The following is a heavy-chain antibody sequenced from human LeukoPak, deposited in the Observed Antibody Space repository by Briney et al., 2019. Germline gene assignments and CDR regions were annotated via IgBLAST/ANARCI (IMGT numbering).Heavy chain of an antibody. CDR3: ARADVDTAMEYQDYYYYMDV. CDR1: GYTFTSYA. Sequence: ASVKVSCKASGYTFTSYAISWVRQAPGQGLEWMGGIIPIFGTANYAQKFQGRVTITADESASTAYMELSSLRSEDTAVYYCARADVDTAMEYQDYYYYMDVWGKGTTVTISS. J-gene: IGHJ6*03. V-gene: IGHV1-69*13. D-gene: IGHD5-18*01. CDR2: IIPIFGTA.